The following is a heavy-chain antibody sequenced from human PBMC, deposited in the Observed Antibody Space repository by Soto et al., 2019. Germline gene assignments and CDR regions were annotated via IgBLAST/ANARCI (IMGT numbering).Heavy chain of an antibody. V-gene: IGHV3-15*07. J-gene: IGHJ4*02. CDR3: TTDGGKTGGIVGAGGNGY. Sequence: EVQLVESGGGFVEPGGSLRLSCAASGFTFNNAWMNWVRQAPGKGLEWVGRIKTKIDVASTDYAAPVKGRFTIPKDDTKNTLYLQMSILKTENAAVYYFTTDGGKTGGIVGAGGNGYWGRGTLVTVSS. CDR2: IKTKIDVAST. D-gene: IGHD1-26*01. CDR1: GFTFNNAW.